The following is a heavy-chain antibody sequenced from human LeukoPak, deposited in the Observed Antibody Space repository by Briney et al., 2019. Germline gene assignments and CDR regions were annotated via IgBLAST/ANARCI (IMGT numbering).Heavy chain of an antibody. J-gene: IGHJ4*02. Sequence: SETLSLTCAVYGGSFSSYYWSWIRQPPGKGLEWIGEINYSGSTKYNPSLESRVTISVDTSKNHFSLMLTPLTAADTAVYYCARGPPLSPDYDISTGYYNFDYWGQGTLVTVSS. CDR1: GGSFSSYY. V-gene: IGHV4-34*01. CDR2: INYSGST. D-gene: IGHD3-9*01. CDR3: ARGPPLSPDYDISTGYYNFDY.